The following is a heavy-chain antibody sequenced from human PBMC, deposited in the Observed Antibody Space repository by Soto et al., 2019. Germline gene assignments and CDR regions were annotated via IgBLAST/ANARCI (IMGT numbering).Heavy chain of an antibody. Sequence: GGSLRLSCAASGFTFSSYAMHWVRQAPGKGLEYVSAISSNGGSTYYADSVKGRFTISRDNSKNTLYLQMSSLRAEDTAVYYCARDPYCSSTSCYSRGDMDVWGQGTTVTVSS. CDR2: ISSNGGST. D-gene: IGHD2-2*01. CDR3: ARDPYCSSTSCYSRGDMDV. V-gene: IGHV3-64D*06. J-gene: IGHJ6*02. CDR1: GFTFSSYA.